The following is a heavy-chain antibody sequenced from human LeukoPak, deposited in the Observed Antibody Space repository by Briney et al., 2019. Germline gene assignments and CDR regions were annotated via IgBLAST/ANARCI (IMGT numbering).Heavy chain of an antibody. D-gene: IGHD2-15*01. CDR2: INYGGST. CDR1: GASISIYF. Sequence: SETLSLTCTVSGASISIYFYSWIRQSPGKGLEWIGYINYGGSTNYNPSLKSRVTISVDRSNTQFSLKVQSMTPADTAVYYCAREGRSDRWSSNWFDPWGLGTLVTVSS. V-gene: IGHV4-59*01. J-gene: IGHJ5*02. CDR3: AREGRSDRWSSNWFDP.